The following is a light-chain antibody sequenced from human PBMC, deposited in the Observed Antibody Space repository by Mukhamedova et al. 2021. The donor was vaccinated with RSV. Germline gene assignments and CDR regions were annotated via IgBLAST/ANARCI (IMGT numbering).Light chain of an antibody. CDR3: NSRDTSGFHPL. V-gene: IGLV3-19*01. Sequence: VTITCRGDSLRSYYASWYQQKPGQAPLFVIYAKNIRPSGIPDRFSGSSSGNTASLTITGAQAEDEADYYCNSRDTSGFHPLFGGG. CDR2: AKN. CDR1: SLRSYY. J-gene: IGLJ3*02.